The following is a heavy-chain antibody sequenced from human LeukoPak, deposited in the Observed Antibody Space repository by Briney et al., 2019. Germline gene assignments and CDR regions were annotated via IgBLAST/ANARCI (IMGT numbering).Heavy chain of an antibody. J-gene: IGHJ5*02. CDR2: INHSGST. CDR3: ARASSSGSYSGFDP. CDR1: GGSFSDYY. D-gene: IGHD3-10*01. V-gene: IGHV4-34*01. Sequence: PSETLSLTCAVYGGSFSDYYWTWIRQPPGKGLEWIGEINHSGSTNYNPSLKSRVTISVDTSKNQFSLKLSSVTAADTAVYYCARASSSGSYSGFDPWGQGTLVTVSS.